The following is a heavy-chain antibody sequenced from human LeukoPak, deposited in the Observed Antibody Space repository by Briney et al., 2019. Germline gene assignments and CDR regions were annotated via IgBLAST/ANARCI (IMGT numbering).Heavy chain of an antibody. V-gene: IGHV1-2*02. J-gene: IGHJ5*02. CDR3: ARDIVMVTYWFDP. D-gene: IGHD5-18*01. CDR2: INPNSGGT. Sequence: ASVKVSCKASGYTFTSYAIHWVRQAPGQGLEWMGWINPNSGGTNYAQKFQGRVTMTRDTSISTAYMELSRLRSDDTAVYYCARDIVMVTYWFDPWGQGTLVTVSS. CDR1: GYTFTSYA.